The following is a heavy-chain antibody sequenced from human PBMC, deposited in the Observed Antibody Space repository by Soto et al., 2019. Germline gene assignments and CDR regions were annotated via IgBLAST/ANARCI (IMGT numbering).Heavy chain of an antibody. V-gene: IGHV4-4*02. D-gene: IGHD3-16*01. Sequence: GKGLEWIGELYNSGSSNYNPSLQSRVTISVDKSKNQFFLTLTSVTAADTAVYYCARLQMIGFGGRVYRSFDIWGQGTLVTVSS. CDR3: ARLQMIGFGGRVYRSFDI. J-gene: IGHJ3*02. CDR2: LYNSGSS.